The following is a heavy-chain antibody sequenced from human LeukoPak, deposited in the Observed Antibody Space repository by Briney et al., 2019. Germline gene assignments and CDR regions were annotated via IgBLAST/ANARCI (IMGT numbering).Heavy chain of an antibody. D-gene: IGHD3-22*01. CDR2: ISSSSSTI. CDR1: GFTFSSYS. V-gene: IGHV3-48*04. CDR3: ARSPKSYYYDSSGYYFDY. J-gene: IGHJ4*02. Sequence: GGSLRLSCAASGFTFSSYSMNWVRQAPRKGLEWVSYISSSSSTIYYADSVKGRFTISRDNAKNSLYLQMNSLRAEDTAVYYCARSPKSYYYDSSGYYFDYWGQGTLVTVSS.